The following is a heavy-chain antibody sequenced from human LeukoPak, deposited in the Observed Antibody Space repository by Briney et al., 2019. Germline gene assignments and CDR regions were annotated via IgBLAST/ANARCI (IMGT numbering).Heavy chain of an antibody. J-gene: IGHJ6*03. CDR2: MNPNSGNT. Sequence: GESLKISCKASGYTFTSYDINWVRQATGQGLEWMGWMNPNSGNTGYAQKFQGRVTMTRNTSISTAYMELSSLRSEDTAVYYCARGHTKVDIHYYYYMDVWGKGTTVTVSS. CDR1: GYTFTSYD. D-gene: IGHD5-12*01. V-gene: IGHV1-8*01. CDR3: ARGHTKVDIHYYYYMDV.